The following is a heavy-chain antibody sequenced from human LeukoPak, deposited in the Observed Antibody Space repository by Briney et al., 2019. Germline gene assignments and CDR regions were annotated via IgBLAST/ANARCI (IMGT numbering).Heavy chain of an antibody. CDR2: MWYDGGNK. D-gene: IGHD5-24*01. J-gene: IGHJ4*02. Sequence: GGSLRLSCAASGFTFSNYGMHWVRQAPGKGLEWVAVMWYDGGNKLYADSVKGRFTISRDTSKNTLYLQMNSLRAEDTALYYCAKSRVGHNHGLYWGQGTLVTVSP. CDR3: AKSRVGHNHGLY. V-gene: IGHV3-33*06. CDR1: GFTFSNYG.